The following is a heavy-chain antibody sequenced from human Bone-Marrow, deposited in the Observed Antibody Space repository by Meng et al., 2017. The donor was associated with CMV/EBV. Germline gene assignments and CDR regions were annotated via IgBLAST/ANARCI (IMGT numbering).Heavy chain of an antibody. CDR2: ISWNSGSI. V-gene: IGHV3-9*01. CDR3: ARIPHDYNIAYYYNKYGMDV. J-gene: IGHJ6*02. Sequence: SWAASGFSFDNYAMHWVRKATGKGLEWVSGISWNSGSIGYADSVKGRFTISRDNAKKSLYLQMNSLRAEDTAVYYCARIPHDYNIAYYYNKYGMDVWGQGTTVTVSS. D-gene: IGHD5-24*01. CDR1: GFSFDNYA.